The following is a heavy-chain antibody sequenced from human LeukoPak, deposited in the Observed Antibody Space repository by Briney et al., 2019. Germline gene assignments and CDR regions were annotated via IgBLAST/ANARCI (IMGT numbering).Heavy chain of an antibody. D-gene: IGHD3-3*01. Sequence: SETLSLTCTVSGGSISSYYWSWIRQPAGKGLEWIGRIYTSGSTNYNPSLKSRVTMSVGTSKNQFSLKLSSVTAADTAVYYCARDPNVLRFLEWHHSYYYYGMDVWGQGTTVTVSS. V-gene: IGHV4-4*07. CDR3: ARDPNVLRFLEWHHSYYYYGMDV. CDR1: GGSISSYY. CDR2: IYTSGST. J-gene: IGHJ6*02.